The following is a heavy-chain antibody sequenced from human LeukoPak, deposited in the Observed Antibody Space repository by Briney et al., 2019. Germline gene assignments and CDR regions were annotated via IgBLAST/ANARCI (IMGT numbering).Heavy chain of an antibody. CDR3: VRDRGTYRPIDY. CDR2: ISYTGTYI. D-gene: IGHD1-26*01. CDR1: AFSLSAYN. J-gene: IGHJ4*02. V-gene: IGHV3-21*04. Sequence: AGGSLRLSCAASAFSLSAYNMNWVRQAPGKGLEWVSSISYTGTYIYYADSVKGRFTISKDNAQNSLYLQMNSLRAEDTAIYYCVRDRGTYRPIDYWGQGTLVTVSS.